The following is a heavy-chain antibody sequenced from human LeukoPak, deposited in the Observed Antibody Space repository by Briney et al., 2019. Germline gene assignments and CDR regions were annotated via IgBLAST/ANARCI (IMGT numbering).Heavy chain of an antibody. Sequence: SETLSLTCAVYGGSFSGYYWSWIRQPPGKGLEWIGEINHSGSTNYNPSLKSRVTISVDTSKNQFSLKLSSVTAADTAVYYYARGVGATFGNWGQGTLVTVSS. CDR2: INHSGST. V-gene: IGHV4-34*01. CDR1: GGSFSGYY. D-gene: IGHD1-26*01. CDR3: ARGVGATFGN. J-gene: IGHJ4*02.